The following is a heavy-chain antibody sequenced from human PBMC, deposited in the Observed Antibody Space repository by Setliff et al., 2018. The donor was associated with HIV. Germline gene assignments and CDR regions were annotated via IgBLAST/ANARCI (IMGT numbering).Heavy chain of an antibody. V-gene: IGHV4-34*01. CDR2: INHSGST. CDR1: GGSLSGYY. Sequence: SETLSLTCAVYGGSLSGYYWSWIRQPPGKGLEWFGEINHSGSTNYNPSLKSRVTISVDTSKNQFSLKLTSVTAAETAVYYCARYYCPTGECYGFDIWGQGTRVTVSS. J-gene: IGHJ3*02. D-gene: IGHD2-8*01. CDR3: ARYYCPTGECYGFDI.